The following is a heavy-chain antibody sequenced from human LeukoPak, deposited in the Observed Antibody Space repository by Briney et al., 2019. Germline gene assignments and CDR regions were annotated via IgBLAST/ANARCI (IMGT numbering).Heavy chain of an antibody. J-gene: IGHJ4*02. CDR3: ARERRLGGSYLDY. Sequence: PGGSLRLSCAASEFTFSSYAMSWVRQAPGKGLEWVSGISGSGGSTYYADSVKGRFTISRDNSKNTLYLQMNSLRVEDTAVYYCARERRLGGSYLDYWGQGTLVTVSS. V-gene: IGHV3-23*01. CDR2: ISGSGGST. D-gene: IGHD3-16*01. CDR1: EFTFSSYA.